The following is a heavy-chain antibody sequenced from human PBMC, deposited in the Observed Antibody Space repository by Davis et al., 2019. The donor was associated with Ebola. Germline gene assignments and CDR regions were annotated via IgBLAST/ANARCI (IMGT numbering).Heavy chain of an antibody. CDR3: ARLTYSSSWYDLDY. Sequence: SETLSLTCTVSGGSVSNYYWSWIRQPPGKGLEWIGYIYYRGSTNYNPSLKSRVTISVDTSRNQFSLKLSSVTAADTAVYYCARLTYSSSWYDLDYWGQGTLVTVSS. V-gene: IGHV4-59*02. CDR2: IYYRGST. CDR1: GGSVSNYY. D-gene: IGHD6-13*01. J-gene: IGHJ4*02.